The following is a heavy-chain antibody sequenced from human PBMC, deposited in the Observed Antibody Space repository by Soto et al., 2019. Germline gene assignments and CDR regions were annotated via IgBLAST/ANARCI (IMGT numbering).Heavy chain of an antibody. CDR1: GYTFTSYG. CDR3: AREAGWQRMVPYD. Sequence: QVPLVQSGTEVKKPGASVNVSCKAFGYTFTSYGFSWVRQVPGQGLEWLGWISAFNGDTQYAQTMKGRLTVTTETSTTTVHMELRSLTPADTAVYYCAREAGWQRMVPYDWGQGTLVTVS. CDR2: ISAFNGDT. J-gene: IGHJ4*02. V-gene: IGHV1-18*04. D-gene: IGHD6-25*01.